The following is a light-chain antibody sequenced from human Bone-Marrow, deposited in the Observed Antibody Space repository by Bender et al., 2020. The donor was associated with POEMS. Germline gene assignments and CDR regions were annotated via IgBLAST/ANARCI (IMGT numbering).Light chain of an antibody. Sequence: QSALTQPASVSGSPGQSITISCTGTSSDVGGYNYVSWYQQHPGKAPKLMIYDVNNRPSGVSNRFSGSKSGNTASLTISGLQAEDEADYYCSLYTSGSTLVLFGGGTKLTVL. CDR2: DVN. J-gene: IGLJ3*02. V-gene: IGLV2-14*03. CDR1: SSDVGGYNY. CDR3: SLYTSGSTLVL.